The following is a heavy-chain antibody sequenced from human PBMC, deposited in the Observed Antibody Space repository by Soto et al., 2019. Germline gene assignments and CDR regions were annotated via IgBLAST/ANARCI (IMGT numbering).Heavy chain of an antibody. CDR2: MNTNSGNT. CDR3: ARERTVAGNDY. V-gene: IGHV1-8*01. D-gene: IGHD6-19*01. J-gene: IGHJ4*02. Sequence: QVQLVQSGAEVKKPGASVKVSCKTSGYTFTSYDINWVRQATGQGLEWMGWMNTNSGNTGYAQKFQGRVTMTRNTPIRTAYMELSSLTSEDTAIYYCARERTVAGNDYWGQGTLVTVSS. CDR1: GYTFTSYD.